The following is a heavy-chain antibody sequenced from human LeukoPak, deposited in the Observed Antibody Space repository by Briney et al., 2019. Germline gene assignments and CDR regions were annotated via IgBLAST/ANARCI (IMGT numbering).Heavy chain of an antibody. V-gene: IGHV3-21*01. CDR2: IRSSSSYI. J-gene: IGHJ4*02. Sequence: GGSLRLSCAASGFTFSSYSMNWVRQAPGKGLEWVSSIRSSSSYIYYADSVKGRFTISRDNAKNSLYLQMNSLRAEDTAVYYCARDNSGSYYFDYWGQGTLVTVSS. D-gene: IGHD1-26*01. CDR3: ARDNSGSYYFDY. CDR1: GFTFSSYS.